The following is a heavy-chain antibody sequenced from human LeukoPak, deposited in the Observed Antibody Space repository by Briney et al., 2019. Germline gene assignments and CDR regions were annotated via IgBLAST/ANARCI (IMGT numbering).Heavy chain of an antibody. CDR3: AKDGTKLSFDY. D-gene: IGHD1-1*01. CDR1: GFTFSSYG. Sequence: PGRSLRLSCAASGFTFSSYGMHWVRQAPGKGLEWVAVISYDGSNKYYADSVKGRFTISRDNSKNTLYLQMNSLRAEGTAVYYCAKDGTKLSFDYWGQGTLVTVSS. J-gene: IGHJ4*02. CDR2: ISYDGSNK. V-gene: IGHV3-30*18.